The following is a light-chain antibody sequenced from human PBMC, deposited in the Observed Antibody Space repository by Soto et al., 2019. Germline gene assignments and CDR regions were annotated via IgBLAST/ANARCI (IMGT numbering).Light chain of an antibody. J-gene: IGLJ2*01. Sequence: QPVLTQPPSASGSPGQSVTISCTGSSSDVGGYNYVSWYQQHPGKAPKLMIYEVSKRPSGVPDRLSGSKSGNTASRTVSGLQAEDEADYYCSSYGGSNTVVFGGGTKLTVL. CDR2: EVS. V-gene: IGLV2-8*01. CDR3: SSYGGSNTVV. CDR1: SSDVGGYNY.